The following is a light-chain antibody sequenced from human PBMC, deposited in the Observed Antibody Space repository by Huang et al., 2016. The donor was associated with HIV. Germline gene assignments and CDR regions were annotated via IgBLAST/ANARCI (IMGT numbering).Light chain of an antibody. CDR1: QGISSY. CDR2: AAS. V-gene: IGKV1-8*01. CDR3: QQYYSYPPT. J-gene: IGKJ1*01. Sequence: AIRMTQSPSSLSASTGDRVTITCRASQGISSYLAWYQQKPGKAPKLLIYAASTLQSGVPSRFSGSGSGTDFTLTISCRQSEDLATYYCQQYYSYPPTFGQGTKVEIK.